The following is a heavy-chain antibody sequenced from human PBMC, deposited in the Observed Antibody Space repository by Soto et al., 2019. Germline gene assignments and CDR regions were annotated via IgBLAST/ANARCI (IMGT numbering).Heavy chain of an antibody. CDR2: IIPIFGTA. Sequence: KVSCKASGGTFSSYAISWVRQAPGQGLEWMGGIIPIFGTANYAQKFQGRVTITADKSTSTAYMELSSLRSEDTAVYYCARDDILTGYALSSHGMDVWGQGTTVTVSS. J-gene: IGHJ6*02. D-gene: IGHD3-9*01. CDR3: ARDDILTGYALSSHGMDV. V-gene: IGHV1-69*06. CDR1: GGTFSSYA.